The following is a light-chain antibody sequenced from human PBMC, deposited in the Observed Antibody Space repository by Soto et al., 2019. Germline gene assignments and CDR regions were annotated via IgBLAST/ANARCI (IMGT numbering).Light chain of an antibody. J-gene: IGLJ3*02. CDR1: SSNIGKYY. CDR3: GTWDSSLSAGV. CDR2: DNN. V-gene: IGLV1-51*01. Sequence: QAVVTQPPSVSAAPGQKVTISCSGSSSNIGKYYVSWYQQLPGTAPKLLIYDNNKRPSGIPDRFSGSKSGTSATLGITGLQTGDEADYYCGTWDSSLSAGVFGGGTKVTVL.